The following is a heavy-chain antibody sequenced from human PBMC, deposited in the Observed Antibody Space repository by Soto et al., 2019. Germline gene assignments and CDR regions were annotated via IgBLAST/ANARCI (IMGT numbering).Heavy chain of an antibody. V-gene: IGHV3-74*01. D-gene: IGHD3-22*01. Sequence: GSLRLSCAASAFTFKNHWMHWVRQVPGKGPVWVSRINGDGSFTSYADSVKGRFTMSRDNAKNSLYLQMNSLRAEDTALYYCAKSRGLLLHLDYWGQGTLVTVSS. CDR3: AKSRGLLLHLDY. CDR2: INGDGSFT. CDR1: AFTFKNHW. J-gene: IGHJ4*02.